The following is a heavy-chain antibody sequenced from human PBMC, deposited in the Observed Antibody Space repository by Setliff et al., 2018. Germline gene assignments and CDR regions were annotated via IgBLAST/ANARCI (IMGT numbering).Heavy chain of an antibody. J-gene: IGHJ5*02. CDR1: GASINSGTYY. D-gene: IGHD6-6*01. V-gene: IGHV4-39*07. CDR2: IHYSGTT. Sequence: PSETLSLTCTVSGASINSGTYYWAWIRQPPGKGLEWIGRIHYSGTTYYNASLKSRVTMSVDTSKNQFSLRMSSVTAADAAIYYCARGRNVAARLLDTWGQGSRATVSS. CDR3: ARGRNVAARLLDT.